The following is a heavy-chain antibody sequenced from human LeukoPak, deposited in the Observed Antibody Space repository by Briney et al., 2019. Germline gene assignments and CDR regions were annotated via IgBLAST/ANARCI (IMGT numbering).Heavy chain of an antibody. CDR2: ISSSGSTI. CDR3: ARDLRDYDFWSGYYTSFDP. J-gene: IGHJ5*02. CDR1: GFTFSSYW. V-gene: IGHV3-11*04. D-gene: IGHD3-3*01. Sequence: PGGSLRLSCAASGFTFSSYWMSWIRQAPGKGLEWVSYISSSGSTIYYADSVKGRFTISRDNAKNSLYLQMNSLRAEDTAVYYCARDLRDYDFWSGYYTSFDPWGQGTLVTVSS.